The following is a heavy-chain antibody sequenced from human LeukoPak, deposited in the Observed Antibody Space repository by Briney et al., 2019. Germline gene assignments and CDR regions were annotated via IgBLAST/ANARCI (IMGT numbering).Heavy chain of an antibody. V-gene: IGHV3-48*03. J-gene: IGHJ4*02. CDR1: GFTFSGYA. Sequence: GGSLRLSCAASGFTFSGYAMNWVRQAPGNGLEWTSYISSSGTMIYWADSVKGRITISRDNSKSSLYLQMNSLRAEDTAIYYCARDPRIYCTNGICRDDYFDNWGQGTLVTVSS. CDR3: ARDPRIYCTNGICRDDYFDN. CDR2: ISSSGTMI. D-gene: IGHD2-8*01.